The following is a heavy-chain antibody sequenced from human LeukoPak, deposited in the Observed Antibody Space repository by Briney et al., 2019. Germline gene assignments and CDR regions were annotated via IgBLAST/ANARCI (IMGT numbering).Heavy chain of an antibody. CDR3: ARGLVGLTPHAGVFQI. CDR1: GGSFSSSY. V-gene: IGHV4-59*01. J-gene: IGHJ3*02. D-gene: IGHD1-26*01. Sequence: SETLSLTCIVPGGSFSSSYWSWIRQPPGKGLERIAYIYSNGNTNSNPSLKSRVTIAVDTSQSQSSLKLSSVTAADTAVYYCARGLVGLTPHAGVFQIWGQGTKVTVSS. CDR2: IYSNGNT.